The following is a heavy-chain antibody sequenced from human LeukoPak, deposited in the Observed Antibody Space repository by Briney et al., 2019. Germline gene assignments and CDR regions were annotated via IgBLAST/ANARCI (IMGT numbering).Heavy chain of an antibody. D-gene: IGHD6-19*01. CDR3: ARESEAGSDFDY. Sequence: MAGGSLRLSCAASGFTFSDYYMSWIRQAPGKGLEWVSYISSSGSTIYYADSVKGRFTISRNNAKNSLYLQMNSLRAEDTAVYYCARESEAGSDFDYWGQGTLVTVSS. CDR2: ISSSGSTI. J-gene: IGHJ4*02. V-gene: IGHV3-11*01. CDR1: GFTFSDYY.